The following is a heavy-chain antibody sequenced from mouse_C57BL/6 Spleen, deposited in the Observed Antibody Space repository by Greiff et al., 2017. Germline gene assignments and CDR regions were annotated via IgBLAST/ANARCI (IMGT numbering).Heavy chain of an antibody. CDR1: GYTFTSYW. Sequence: VQLQQPGAELVKPGASVKMSCKASGYTFTSYWITWVKQRPGQGLEWIGDIYPGSGSPNYNEKFKSKATLTVDTSSSTAYMQLSSLTSEDSAVYDCAREYYGSSCWLAYGGQGTLVTVSA. CDR2: IYPGSGSP. D-gene: IGHD1-1*01. V-gene: IGHV1-55*01. J-gene: IGHJ3*01. CDR3: AREYYGSSCWLAY.